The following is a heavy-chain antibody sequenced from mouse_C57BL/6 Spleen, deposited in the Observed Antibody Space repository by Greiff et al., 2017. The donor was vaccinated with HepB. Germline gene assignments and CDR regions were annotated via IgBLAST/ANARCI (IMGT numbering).Heavy chain of an antibody. V-gene: IGHV1-81*01. CDR3: ARLGSSGYGAY. D-gene: IGHD3-2*02. J-gene: IGHJ3*01. CDR1: GYTFTSYG. CDR2: IYPRSGNT. Sequence: VQLQQSGAELARPGASVKLSCKASGYTFTSYGISWVKQSTGQGLEWIGEIYPRSGNTYYNEKFKGEATLTADKSSSTAYMELRSLTSEDSAVYFCARLGSSGYGAYWGQGTLVTVSA.